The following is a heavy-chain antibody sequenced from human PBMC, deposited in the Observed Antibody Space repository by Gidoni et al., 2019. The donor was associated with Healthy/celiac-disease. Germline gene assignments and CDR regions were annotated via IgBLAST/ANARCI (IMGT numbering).Heavy chain of an antibody. V-gene: IGHV1-69*08. CDR2: IIPILGIA. CDR1: GGTFSSYT. D-gene: IGHD2-15*01. Sequence: QVQLVQSGAEVKKPGSSVKVSCKASGGTFSSYTISWVRQAPGQGLEWMGRIIPILGIANYAQKFQGRVTITADKSTSTAYMELSSLRSEDTAVYYCARDRCSGGSCYYNWFDPWGQGTLVTVSS. J-gene: IGHJ5*02. CDR3: ARDRCSGGSCYYNWFDP.